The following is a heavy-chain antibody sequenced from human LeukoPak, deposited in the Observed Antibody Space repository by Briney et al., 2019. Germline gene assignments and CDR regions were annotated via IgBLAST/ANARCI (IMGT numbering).Heavy chain of an antibody. CDR1: GFTFSNSW. J-gene: IGHJ3*01. CDR3: ERGEYFDRAFDV. Sequence: GGSLRLSCAVSGFTFSNSWMNWVRQAPGKGLEWVADIKQDGSEKYYVDSVKGRFTISRDNDKNSLYLKMNSLRAEDTAVYYCERGEYFDRAFDVWGQGTTVTVSS. D-gene: IGHD3-22*01. V-gene: IGHV3-7*03. CDR2: IKQDGSEK.